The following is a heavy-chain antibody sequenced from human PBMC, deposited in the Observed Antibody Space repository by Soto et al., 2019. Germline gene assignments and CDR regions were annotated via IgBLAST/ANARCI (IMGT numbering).Heavy chain of an antibody. J-gene: IGHJ4*02. Sequence: PSETLSLTCAVYGGSFSGYYWSWIRQPPGKGLEWIGESNQSGSTNYNPSLKSRVTISVDTSKNQFSLKLSSVTAADTAVYYCARVPAYSGYDYIDYWGQGTMVTVYS. D-gene: IGHD5-12*01. V-gene: IGHV4-34*01. CDR2: SNQSGST. CDR3: ARVPAYSGYDYIDY. CDR1: GGSFSGYY.